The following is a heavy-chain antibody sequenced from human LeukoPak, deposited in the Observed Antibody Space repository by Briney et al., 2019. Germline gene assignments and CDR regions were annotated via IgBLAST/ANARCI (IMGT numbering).Heavy chain of an antibody. J-gene: IGHJ5*02. Sequence: ASVKVSCKAYGYTFINYAITWVRQAPGQGLEWMGWISAYNGDRNFAQKLQGRVTMTTDRSTDTAYMELRSLRGDDTAVYYCARGGGAAGGWFDPWGQGTPVTVSS. CDR1: GYTFINYA. V-gene: IGHV1-18*01. D-gene: IGHD3-10*01. CDR2: ISAYNGDR. CDR3: ARGGGAAGGWFDP.